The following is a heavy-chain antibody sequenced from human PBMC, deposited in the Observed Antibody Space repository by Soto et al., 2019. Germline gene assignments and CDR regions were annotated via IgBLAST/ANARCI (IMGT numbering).Heavy chain of an antibody. CDR1: GFTFDDYA. Sequence: EVQLVESGGGLVQPGRSLRLSCAASGFTFDDYAMHWVRQAPGKGLEWVSGISWNSGSIGYAESVKGRFTISRDNAKNSLYLEMNSLRLEDTALYYCAKGMDDNTWGSYRPFDYWGQGTLVTVSS. CDR3: AKGMDDNTWGSYRPFDY. CDR2: ISWNSGSI. D-gene: IGHD3-16*02. V-gene: IGHV3-9*01. J-gene: IGHJ4*02.